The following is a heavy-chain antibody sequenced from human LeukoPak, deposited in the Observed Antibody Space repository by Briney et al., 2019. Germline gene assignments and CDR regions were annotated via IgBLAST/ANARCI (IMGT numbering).Heavy chain of an antibody. Sequence: PGGSLRLSCAASGFTFSSYWMHWVRQAPGKGLVWVSRINSDGSSTSYADSVKGRFTISRDNAKNSLYLQMNSLRVEDTAVYYCARDAEMYSSTWSDAFDIWGQGTMVTVSS. V-gene: IGHV3-74*01. CDR2: INSDGSST. CDR3: ARDAEMYSSTWSDAFDI. D-gene: IGHD6-13*01. CDR1: GFTFSSYW. J-gene: IGHJ3*02.